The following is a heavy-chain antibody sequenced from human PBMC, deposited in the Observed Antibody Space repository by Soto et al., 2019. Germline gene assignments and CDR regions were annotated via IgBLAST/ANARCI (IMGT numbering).Heavy chain of an antibody. V-gene: IGHV4-4*07. J-gene: IGHJ6*02. Sequence: SETLSLTCTVSGDSVSNHYWSWIRQPAGKGLEWLGRLYNAERTNYNPSLKSRATMSMDTSKNQFSLKLSSVTAADTAVYYCARIQLWAYYYYYGMDVWGQGTTVTVSS. CDR2: LYNAERT. D-gene: IGHD5-18*01. CDR1: GDSVSNHY. CDR3: ARIQLWAYYYYYGMDV.